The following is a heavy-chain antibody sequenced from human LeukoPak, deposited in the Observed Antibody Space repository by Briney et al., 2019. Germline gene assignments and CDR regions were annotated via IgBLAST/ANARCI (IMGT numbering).Heavy chain of an antibody. V-gene: IGHV1-18*01. Sequence: ASVKVSCKAPGYTFTSYGISWVRQAPGQGLEWMGWISAYNGNTNYAQKLQGRVTMTTDTSTSTAYMELRSLRSDDTAVYYCARAHYGSGSYTYYYGMDVWGQGTTVTVSS. CDR1: GYTFTSYG. D-gene: IGHD3-10*01. CDR2: ISAYNGNT. CDR3: ARAHYGSGSYTYYYGMDV. J-gene: IGHJ6*02.